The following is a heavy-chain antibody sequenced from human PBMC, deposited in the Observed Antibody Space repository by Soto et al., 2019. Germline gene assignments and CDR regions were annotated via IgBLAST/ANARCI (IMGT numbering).Heavy chain of an antibody. J-gene: IGHJ4*02. V-gene: IGHV3-49*03. CDR3: TRDLITMVRGVPDY. CDR2: IRSKAYGGTT. CDR1: GFTFGDYA. D-gene: IGHD3-10*01. Sequence: GGSLRLSCTASGFTFGDYAMSWFRQAPGKGLEWVGFIRSKAYGGTTEYAASVKGRFTISRDDSKSIAYLQMNSLKTEDTAVYYCTRDLITMVRGVPDYWGQGTLVTVSS.